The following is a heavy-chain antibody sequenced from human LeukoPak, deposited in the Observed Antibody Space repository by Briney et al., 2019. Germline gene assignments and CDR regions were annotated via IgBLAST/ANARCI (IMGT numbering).Heavy chain of an antibody. CDR3: AKDEGYYDSLGAFDI. V-gene: IGHV3-9*01. J-gene: IGHJ3*02. D-gene: IGHD3-22*01. Sequence: PGGSLRLSCAASGFTFDDYAMHWVRQAPGKGLEWVSGISWNSGSIGYADSVKGRFTISRDNSKNTLYLQMNSPRAEDTAVYYCAKDEGYYDSLGAFDIWGQGTMVTVSS. CDR1: GFTFDDYA. CDR2: ISWNSGSI.